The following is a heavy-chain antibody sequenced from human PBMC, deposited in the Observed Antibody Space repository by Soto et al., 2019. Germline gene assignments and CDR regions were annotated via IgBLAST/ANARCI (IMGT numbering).Heavy chain of an antibody. CDR1: GFTVSSNY. V-gene: IGHV3-53*01. CDR3: SRARSTAAGLFDS. Sequence: EVQLVESGGGLIQPGGSLRLSCAASGFTVSSNYMTWVRQAPGKGLEWVSAVYSGGSTYYADSVKGRFTISRDNSKNTLYLQMNSLRVDDTAVYYFSRARSTAAGLFDSWGQGTLVTVSS. D-gene: IGHD6-13*01. CDR2: VYSGGST. J-gene: IGHJ4*02.